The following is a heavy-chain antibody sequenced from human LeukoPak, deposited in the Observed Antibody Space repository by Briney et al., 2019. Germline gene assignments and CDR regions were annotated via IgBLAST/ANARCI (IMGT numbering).Heavy chain of an antibody. V-gene: IGHV3-33*01. Sequence: PGGSLRLSCAASGFTFSSYGMHWVRQAPGKGLEWVAIIWYDGSNKYYADSVKGRFTISRDNSKNTLYLQMNSLRAEDTAVYYCARSRELGSGSYDSYYFGYWGQGTLVTVSS. CDR2: IWYDGSNK. CDR1: GFTFSSYG. D-gene: IGHD3-10*01. J-gene: IGHJ4*02. CDR3: ARSRELGSGSYDSYYFGY.